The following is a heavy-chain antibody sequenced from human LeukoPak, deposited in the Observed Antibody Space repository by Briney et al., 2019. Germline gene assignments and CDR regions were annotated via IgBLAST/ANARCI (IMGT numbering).Heavy chain of an antibody. D-gene: IGHD2/OR15-2a*01. CDR3: ARNSPEGPFDY. CDR1: GFTFSDYP. Sequence: GGSPRLSCAASGFTFSDYPMNWIRQAPGKGLQWVSYISSSGSTIYYADSVKGRFTISRDNAKNSLYLQMNSLRAEDTAVYYCARNSPEGPFDYWGQGTLVTVSS. V-gene: IGHV3-11*01. CDR2: ISSSGSTI. J-gene: IGHJ4*02.